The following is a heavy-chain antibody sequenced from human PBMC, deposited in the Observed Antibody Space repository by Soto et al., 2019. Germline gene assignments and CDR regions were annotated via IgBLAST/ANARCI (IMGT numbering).Heavy chain of an antibody. D-gene: IGHD2-15*01. CDR3: VGFCRSGSCSGLASFDV. Sequence: EVQLLESGGGLVQPGGSLRLSCATSGFTFGDYTISWVRQAPGKGLEWVSGISGSGGSTYYADSVKGHFAISKDHSKSTVYLKMNSLRVEDTAVYYCVGFCRSGSCSGLASFDVWGQGTTVTVSS. CDR1: GFTFGDYT. V-gene: IGHV3-23*01. CDR2: ISGSGGST. J-gene: IGHJ3*01.